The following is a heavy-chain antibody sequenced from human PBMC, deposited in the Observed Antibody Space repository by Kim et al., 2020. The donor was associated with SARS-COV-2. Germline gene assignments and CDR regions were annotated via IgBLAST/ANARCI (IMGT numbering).Heavy chain of an antibody. D-gene: IGHD3-22*01. CDR3: AKRYYYDSSGYYPFDY. Sequence: SVKGRFTISRDNSKNTLYLQMNSLRAEDTAVYYCAKRYYYDSSGYYPFDYWGQGTLVTVSS. V-gene: IGHV3-23*01. J-gene: IGHJ4*02.